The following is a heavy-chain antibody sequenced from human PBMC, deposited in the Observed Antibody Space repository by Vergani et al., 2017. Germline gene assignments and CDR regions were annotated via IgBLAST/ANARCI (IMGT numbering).Heavy chain of an antibody. D-gene: IGHD4-17*01. CDR2: SEWVDDK. CDR3: ARMSTTVTRGDAFDI. CDR1: GFSNSTSGIS. V-gene: IGHV2-70*04. J-gene: IGHJ3*02. Sequence: KEEGKGRGKKKQTLHLTCTFSGFSNSTSGISSRGRRQHKGKALELSARSEWVDDKFYSPSLKTRLTISKDTSKNQVVLTRTNMDPVDTATYYCARMSTTVTRGDAFDIWGQGTMVTVSS.